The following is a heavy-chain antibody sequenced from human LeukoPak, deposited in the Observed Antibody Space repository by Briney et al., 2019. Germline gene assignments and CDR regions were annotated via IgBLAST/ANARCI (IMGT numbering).Heavy chain of an antibody. CDR3: AREESGGDIVGATVPWEALYY. V-gene: IGHV1-46*01. Sequence: ASVKVSCKASGYTFTSYYMHWVRQAPGQGLEWVGIINPSGGSTSYAQKFQGRVTMTRDMSTSTVYMELSSLRSEDTAVYYCAREESGGDIVGATVPWEALYYWGQGTLVTVSS. CDR1: GYTFTSYY. D-gene: IGHD1-26*01. CDR2: INPSGGST. J-gene: IGHJ4*02.